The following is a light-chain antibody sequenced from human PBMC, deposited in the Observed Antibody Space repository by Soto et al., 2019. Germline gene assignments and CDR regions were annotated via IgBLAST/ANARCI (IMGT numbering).Light chain of an antibody. Sequence: EIVLISSAATLSMSQGERATLSCRASQSVSSNYLAWYQQKPGQAPRLLIYGASSRATGIPDRFSGSGSGTDFTLTISRLEPEDFAVYYCQQYGSSLITFGQGTRWRL. CDR2: GAS. CDR1: QSVSSNY. CDR3: QQYGSSLIT. J-gene: IGKJ5*01. V-gene: IGKV3-20*01.